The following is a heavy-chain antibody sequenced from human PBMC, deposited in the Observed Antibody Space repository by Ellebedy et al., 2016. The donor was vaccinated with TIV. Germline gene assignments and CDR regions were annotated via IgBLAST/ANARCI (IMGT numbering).Heavy chain of an antibody. CDR2: IYYSGST. Sequence: MPSETLSLTCTVSGGSISSYYWSWIRQPPGKGLEWIGYIYYSGSTNYNPSLKSRVTISVDTSKNQFSLKLSSVTAADTAVYYCARVVRGWFDPWGQGTLVTVSS. V-gene: IGHV4-59*01. J-gene: IGHJ5*02. CDR3: ARVVRGWFDP. CDR1: GGSISSYY.